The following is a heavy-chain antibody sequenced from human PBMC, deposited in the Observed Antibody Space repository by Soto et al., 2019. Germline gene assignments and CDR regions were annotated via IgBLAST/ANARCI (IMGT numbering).Heavy chain of an antibody. CDR1: GFTFSSYG. Sequence: QVQLVESGGGVVQPGRSLRLSCAASGFTFSSYGMHWVRQAPGKGLEWVAVISYDGSNKYYADSVKGRFTISRDNSKNTLYLQMNSLRAEDTAVYYCAKEASFDIWGQGTMVTVSS. V-gene: IGHV3-30*18. CDR2: ISYDGSNK. J-gene: IGHJ3*02. CDR3: AKEASFDI.